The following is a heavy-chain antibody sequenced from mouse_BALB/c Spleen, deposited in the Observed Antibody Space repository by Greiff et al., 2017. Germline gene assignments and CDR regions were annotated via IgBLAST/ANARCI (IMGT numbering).Heavy chain of an antibody. CDR1: GFTFSSYA. J-gene: IGHJ2*01. Sequence: EVKLMESGGGLVKPGGSLKLSCAASGFTFSSYAMSWVRQTPEKRLEWVASISIGGSTYYPDSVKGRFTISRDNARNILYLQMSSLRSEDTAMYYCARDDYDGVDYWGQGTTLTVSS. V-gene: IGHV5-6-5*01. CDR2: ISIGGST. CDR3: ARDDYDGVDY. D-gene: IGHD2-4*01.